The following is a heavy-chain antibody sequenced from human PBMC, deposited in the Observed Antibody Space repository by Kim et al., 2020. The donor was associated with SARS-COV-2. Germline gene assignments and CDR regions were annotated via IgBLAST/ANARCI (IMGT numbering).Heavy chain of an antibody. CDR1: GYTFTGYY. V-gene: IGHV1-2*02. CDR3: ARDYEEAPGWVPIRGWFDP. CDR2: INPNSGGT. Sequence: ASVKVSCKASGYTFTGYYMHWVRQAPGQGLEWMGWINPNSGGTNYAQKFQGRVTMTRDTSISTAYMELSRLRSDDTAVYYCARDYEEAPGWVPIRGWFDPWGQGTLVTVSS. D-gene: IGHD3-3*01. J-gene: IGHJ5*02.